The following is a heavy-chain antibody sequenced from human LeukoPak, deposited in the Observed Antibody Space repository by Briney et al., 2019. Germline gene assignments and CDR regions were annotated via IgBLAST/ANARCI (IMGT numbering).Heavy chain of an antibody. CDR1: GDSVSSHY. J-gene: IGHJ4*02. CDR3: ARYSNHVDYFDS. Sequence: ASETLSPTCTVSGDSVSSHYWSWIRQPPGKGLEWIAYVYYTGTSNYNPSLKSRVTISIDTSKNQFSLKLISVTAADTAVYYCARYSNHVDYFDSWGQGTLVTVSS. D-gene: IGHD4-11*01. V-gene: IGHV4-59*02. CDR2: VYYTGTS.